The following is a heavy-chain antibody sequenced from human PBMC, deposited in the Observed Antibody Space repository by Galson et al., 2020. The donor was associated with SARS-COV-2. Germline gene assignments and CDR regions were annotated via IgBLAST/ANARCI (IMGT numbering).Heavy chain of an antibody. CDR1: GYSFTSYW. J-gene: IGHJ4*02. CDR2: IHPGDSDT. V-gene: IGHV5-51*01. Sequence: GESLKISCKGSGYSFTSYWIGWVRQTPGKGLEWMGIIHPGDSDTRYSPSFQGQVTISVDKSISTAYLQWSSLKASDTAMYYCARYSSSSGNFDYWGQGTLVTVSS. D-gene: IGHD6-6*01. CDR3: ARYSSSSGNFDY.